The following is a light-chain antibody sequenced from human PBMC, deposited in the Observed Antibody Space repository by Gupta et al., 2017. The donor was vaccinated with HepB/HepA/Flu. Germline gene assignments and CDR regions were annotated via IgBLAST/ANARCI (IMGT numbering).Light chain of an antibody. CDR3: MIWHSSAWV. V-gene: IGLV5-45*02. J-gene: IGLJ3*02. CDR2: YKSDSDK. CDR1: SGLNVGPYR. Sequence: QAVLTQPSSLFASPGASASLTCTLRSGLNVGPYRIYWYQQRPGSPPQYLLRYKSDSDKQQGSGVPSRFSGSKDASANAGILLISGLQSEDEADYYCMIWHSSAWVFGGGTKLKVL.